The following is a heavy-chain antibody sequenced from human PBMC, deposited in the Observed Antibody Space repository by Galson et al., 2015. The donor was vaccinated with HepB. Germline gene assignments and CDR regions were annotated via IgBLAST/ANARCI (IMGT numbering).Heavy chain of an antibody. J-gene: IGHJ4*02. CDR1: GFTVNRYW. Sequence: SLRLSCAVSGFTVNRYWMHWVRQAPGKGLVWVARINSDGSGTAYADFVRGRFTISRDNARKRPYLQMNGLKVEDTAVYYCARDPGGGGYELDYWGQGTQGSVSS. CDR3: ARDPGGGGYELDY. V-gene: IGHV3-74*01. D-gene: IGHD5-12*01. CDR2: INSDGSGT.